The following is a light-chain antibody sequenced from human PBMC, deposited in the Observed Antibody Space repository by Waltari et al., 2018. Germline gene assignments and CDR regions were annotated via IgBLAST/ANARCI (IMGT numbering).Light chain of an antibody. CDR1: RSVTNM. V-gene: IGKV3-15*01. CDR3: QQYYNWPLT. J-gene: IGKJ3*01. CDR2: DAS. Sequence: EIVMTQSPATLSVSPGGGVTLSCRASRSVTNMLAWYQQKPGQAPRPLMYDASTRAAGIPTRFSGSESGTEFTLTINSLQSEDFAVYFCQQYYNWPLTFGPGTKVDIK.